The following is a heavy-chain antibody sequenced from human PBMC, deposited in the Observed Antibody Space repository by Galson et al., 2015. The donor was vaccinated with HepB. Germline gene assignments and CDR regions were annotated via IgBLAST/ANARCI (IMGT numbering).Heavy chain of an antibody. Sequence: SLRHSCAAAGFTFDDDAMHCGRQAPGQGLEWDSGIRWTSGSIGDAGSEKGRFTVFRDNGKNSLYLHMNSLRAEDRALYYCSRARDCSSPSCNIFPYYYYGMDVWGQGTTVPVSS. V-gene: IGHV3-9*01. CDR2: IRWTSGSI. D-gene: IGHD2-2*02. J-gene: IGHJ6*02. CDR1: GFTFDDDA. CDR3: SRARDCSSPSCNIFPYYYYGMDV.